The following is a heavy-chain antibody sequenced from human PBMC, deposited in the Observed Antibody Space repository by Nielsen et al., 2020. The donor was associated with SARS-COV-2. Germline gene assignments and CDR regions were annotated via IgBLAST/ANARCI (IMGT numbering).Heavy chain of an antibody. J-gene: IGHJ6*02. Sequence: WIRQPPGKGLEWVSYISSSSSTIYYADSVKGRFTISRDNSKNTLYLQMNSLRAEDTAVYYCARGGLTIFGVVIIFDYYGMDVWGQGTTVTVSS. D-gene: IGHD3-3*01. CDR3: ARGGLTIFGVVIIFDYYGMDV. V-gene: IGHV3-48*01. CDR2: ISSSSSTI.